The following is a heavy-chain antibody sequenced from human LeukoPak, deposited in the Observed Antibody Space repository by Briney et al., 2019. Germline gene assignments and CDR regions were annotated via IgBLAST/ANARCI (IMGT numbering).Heavy chain of an antibody. D-gene: IGHD3-9*01. V-gene: IGHV3-13*04. CDR3: ARGARDILTGEYYFDS. Sequence: GGALRLSCAASGFXFSSYDIHWVRQATGKGLEWVSAIGTAGDTYYPASVKGRVTISTENGKTSLYLKLNSLRAGNTAVYYCARGARDILTGEYYFDSWGQGNLVTVSS. CDR1: GFXFSSYD. J-gene: IGHJ4*02. CDR2: IGTAGDT.